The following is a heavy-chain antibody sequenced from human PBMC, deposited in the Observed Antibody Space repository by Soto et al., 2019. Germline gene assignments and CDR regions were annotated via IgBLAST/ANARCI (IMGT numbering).Heavy chain of an antibody. D-gene: IGHD6-19*01. V-gene: IGHV1-18*04. CDR3: ARDPSIAVAGYYYYGMDV. CDR2: ISAYNGNT. CDR1: GYTFTSYG. J-gene: IGHJ6*02. Sequence: ASVNVSCTASGYTFTSYGISWVRQAPGQGLEWMGWISAYNGNTNYAQKLQGRVTMTTDTSTSTAYMELRSLRSDDTAVYYCARDPSIAVAGYYYYGMDVWGQGTTVTVSS.